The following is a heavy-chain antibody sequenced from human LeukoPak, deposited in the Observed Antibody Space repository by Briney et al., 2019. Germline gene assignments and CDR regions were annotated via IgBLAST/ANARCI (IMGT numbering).Heavy chain of an antibody. D-gene: IGHD6-19*01. V-gene: IGHV1-24*01. J-gene: IGHJ4*02. CDR1: GYTLTELS. Sequence: ASVKVSCKVSGYTLTELSMHWVRQAPGKGLEWMGGFDPEDGETIYAQKFQGRVTMTEDTSTDTAYMELSSLRSEDTTVYYCARGSSGWYHPNYFDYWGQGTLVTVSS. CDR2: FDPEDGET. CDR3: ARGSSGWYHPNYFDY.